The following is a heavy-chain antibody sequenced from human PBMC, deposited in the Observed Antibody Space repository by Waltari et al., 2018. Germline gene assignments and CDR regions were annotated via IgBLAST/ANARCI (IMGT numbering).Heavy chain of an antibody. V-gene: IGHV4-59*01. J-gene: IGHJ3*02. Sequence: QVQLQESGPGLVKPSETLSLTCPVSGGSISSYYWSWIRQPPGKGLDWIGYIYYSWSTNYNPSLKSRVTISVDTSKNQFSLKLSSVTAADTAVYYCASADYDRNLIPNAFDIWGQGTMVTVSS. D-gene: IGHD3-16*01. CDR3: ASADYDRNLIPNAFDI. CDR1: GGSISSYY. CDR2: IYYSWST.